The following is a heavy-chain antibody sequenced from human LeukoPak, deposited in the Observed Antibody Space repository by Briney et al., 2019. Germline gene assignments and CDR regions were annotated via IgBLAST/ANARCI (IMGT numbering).Heavy chain of an antibody. Sequence: SETLSLTCTVSGGSIGSSTYYWAWIRQPPGKGLEWIGSIYHSGSTYYKPSLQSRVSISVDTSKNQFSLKLSSVTAADTAVYYCARLSGGGSYPFDYWGQGTLVTVSP. CDR2: IYHSGST. D-gene: IGHD1-26*01. J-gene: IGHJ4*02. CDR1: GGSIGSSTYY. V-gene: IGHV4-39*01. CDR3: ARLSGGGSYPFDY.